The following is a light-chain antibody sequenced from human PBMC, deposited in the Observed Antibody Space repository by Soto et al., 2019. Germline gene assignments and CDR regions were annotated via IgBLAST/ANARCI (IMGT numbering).Light chain of an antibody. CDR2: GAS. V-gene: IGKV3-15*01. Sequence: EIVMRQSPATPAVSPGERATLSCRASQSVSSNLAWYQQKPGQAPRLLIYGASTRATGIPARFSGSGSGTEFTLTISSLQSEDFAVYYCQQYNNWPPWTFGQGTKVDIK. CDR1: QSVSSN. J-gene: IGKJ1*01. CDR3: QQYNNWPPWT.